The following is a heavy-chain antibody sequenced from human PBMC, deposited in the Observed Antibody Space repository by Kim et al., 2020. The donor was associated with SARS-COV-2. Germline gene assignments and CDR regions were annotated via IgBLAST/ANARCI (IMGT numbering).Heavy chain of an antibody. D-gene: IGHD3-3*01. CDR2: IDYNGRT. Sequence: SETLSLTCTVSGGSISSSNYYWDWIRQPPGKGLEWIGSIDYNGRTKYNRSLKSRVTISVDTSKNQFSLNLNSMTATDTAVYYCARRGETYFDFWSGYYDQYNWFDPWGQGVLVTVSS. CDR1: GGSISSSNYY. V-gene: IGHV4-39*01. J-gene: IGHJ5*02. CDR3: ARRGETYFDFWSGYYDQYNWFDP.